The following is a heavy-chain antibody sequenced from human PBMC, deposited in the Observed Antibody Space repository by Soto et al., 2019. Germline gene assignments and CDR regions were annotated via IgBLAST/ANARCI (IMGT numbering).Heavy chain of an antibody. Sequence: QVQLVQSGAEVKKPGASVKVSCKASGYTFTSYAMHWVRQAPGQRLEWMGWINAGNGNTKYSQKFQGRVTITRDTAASTAYRERSSLRAEDTAVYYCAGGITMVRGVHYYYGMDVWGQGTTVTVSS. V-gene: IGHV1-3*01. CDR2: INAGNGNT. CDR1: GYTFTSYA. D-gene: IGHD3-10*01. CDR3: AGGITMVRGVHYYYGMDV. J-gene: IGHJ6*02.